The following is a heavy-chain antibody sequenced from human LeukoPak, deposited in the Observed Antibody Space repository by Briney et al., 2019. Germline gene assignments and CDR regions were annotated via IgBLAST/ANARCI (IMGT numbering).Heavy chain of an antibody. CDR2: IGYTGDST. V-gene: IGHV3-23*01. CDR1: GFTFSSYA. J-gene: IGHJ4*02. D-gene: IGHD4-17*01. Sequence: GGSLRLSCAASGFTFSSYAMNWVRQAPGKGLEWVSGIGYTGDSTFCADSVKGRFTVSRDSSKNTLYLQMNSLKTEDTAVYYCTTGGTVTFDYWGQGTLVTVSS. CDR3: TTGGTVTFDY.